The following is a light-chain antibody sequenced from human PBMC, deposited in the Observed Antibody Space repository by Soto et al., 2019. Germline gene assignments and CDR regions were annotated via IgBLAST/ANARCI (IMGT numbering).Light chain of an antibody. Sequence: EIVLTQSPATLSLSPGERATLSCRASQSVSRSLAWYQQKSGQAPRLLIYDASNRATGIPTRFSGSGSWTDFPLTISSLEPEDFAVYYCQQRRSWPQTLGQGTTVEIK. CDR2: DAS. CDR1: QSVSRS. CDR3: QQRRSWPQT. V-gene: IGKV3-11*01. J-gene: IGKJ1*01.